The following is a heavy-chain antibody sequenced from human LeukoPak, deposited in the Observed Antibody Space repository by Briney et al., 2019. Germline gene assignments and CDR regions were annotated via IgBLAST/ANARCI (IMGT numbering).Heavy chain of an antibody. Sequence: KPSETLSLTCTVSGDSISNYYWSWIRQPPGKGLEWIGYIYNTGSTNYNPSLKSRVTISLDTSKNQFSLNLSSVTTADTAMYYCARGEAYSGYDFDYWGQGTLVTVSS. D-gene: IGHD5-12*01. CDR1: GDSISNYY. CDR2: IYNTGST. V-gene: IGHV4-59*01. J-gene: IGHJ4*02. CDR3: ARGEAYSGYDFDY.